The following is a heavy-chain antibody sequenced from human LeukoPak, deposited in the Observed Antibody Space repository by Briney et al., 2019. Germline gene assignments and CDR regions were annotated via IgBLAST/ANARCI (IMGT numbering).Heavy chain of an antibody. Sequence: GGSLRLFCAASGFTFSTYGMHRVRQAPGKGLEWVAVIWYDGRTQFYAESVKGRFAVSRDNSKNTLYLQMNSLRAEDTAVYHCARGEYYHESSGYPNYWGQGTLVTVSS. V-gene: IGHV3-33*01. CDR2: IWYDGRTQ. J-gene: IGHJ4*02. CDR3: ARGEYYHESSGYPNY. D-gene: IGHD3-22*01. CDR1: GFTFSTYG.